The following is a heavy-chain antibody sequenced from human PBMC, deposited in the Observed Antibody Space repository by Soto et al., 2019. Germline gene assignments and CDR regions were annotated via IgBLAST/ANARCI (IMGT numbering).Heavy chain of an antibody. CDR1: GFTFSSYA. CDR2: FSGSGGST. D-gene: IGHD6-13*01. CDR3: AYSSTPFDY. V-gene: IGHV3-23*01. J-gene: IGHJ4*02. Sequence: VQLLESGGGLVQPGGSLRLSCAASGFTFSSYAMSWFRQSPGKGLEWVSAFSGSGGSTDYADSVKGRFTISRDKSKNTLYPQMNSLRAEDTGVYYCAYSSTPFDYWSQGTLGTVSS.